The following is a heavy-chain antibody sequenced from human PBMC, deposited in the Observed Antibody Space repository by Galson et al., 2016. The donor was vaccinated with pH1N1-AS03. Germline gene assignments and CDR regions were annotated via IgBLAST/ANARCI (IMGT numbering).Heavy chain of an antibody. V-gene: IGHV3-23*01. D-gene: IGHD3/OR15-3a*01. CDR2: IVAVLSST. CDR1: GFTFHIYA. J-gene: IGHJ5*02. Sequence: SLRLSCAASGFTFHIYAMTWVRQAPGKGLEWVSGIVAVLSSTCYAESVKGRFTVSRDKSQNTVYLQVNSLRAEDTAIYYCARGTGSPHWFDPWGQGTFVTVSA. CDR3: ARGTGSPHWFDP.